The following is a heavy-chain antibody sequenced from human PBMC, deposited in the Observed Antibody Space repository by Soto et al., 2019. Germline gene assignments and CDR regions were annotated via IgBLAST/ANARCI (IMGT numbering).Heavy chain of an antibody. D-gene: IGHD1-1*01. CDR3: ARAPGNYYFYAMDV. V-gene: IGHV1-3*01. CDR2: IDGANGNT. CDR1: GYTFTSYA. Sequence: ASVKVSCKPSGYTFTSYAMHWVRQAPGQRLEWMGSIDGANGNTKYSQKFQGRVAITRDTSASTAYMELSRLRSEDTDVYYCARAPGNYYFYAMDVWGQGTTVTVSS. J-gene: IGHJ6*01.